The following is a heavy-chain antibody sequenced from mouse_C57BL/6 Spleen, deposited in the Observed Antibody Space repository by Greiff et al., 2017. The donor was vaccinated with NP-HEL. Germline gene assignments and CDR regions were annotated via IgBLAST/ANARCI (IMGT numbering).Heavy chain of an antibody. Sequence: VQLQQSGTELVKPGASVKLSCKASGYTFTSYWMHWVKQRPGQGLEWIGNINPSNGGTNYNEKFKSKATLTVDKSSSTAYMQLSSLTSEDSAVYYCARGGWLLRYAMDYWGQGTSVTVSS. CDR1: GYTFTSYW. D-gene: IGHD2-3*01. J-gene: IGHJ4*01. CDR2: INPSNGGT. V-gene: IGHV1-53*01. CDR3: ARGGWLLRYAMDY.